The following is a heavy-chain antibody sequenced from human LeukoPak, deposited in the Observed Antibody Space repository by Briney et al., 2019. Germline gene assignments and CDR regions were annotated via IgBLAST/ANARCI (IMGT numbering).Heavy chain of an antibody. D-gene: IGHD5-24*01. J-gene: IGHJ6*03. V-gene: IGHV4-4*07. CDR3: ARGRDGYNPYYYYYMDV. CDR2: VYSSGST. Sequence: SETLSLTCTVSGGSISNYYWTWIRQPAGKGLEGIGHVYSSGSTNDNPSLNSRVTMSVDTSKRQFSLKLSSVTAADTAVYYCARGRDGYNPYYYYYMDVWGKGTTVTVSS. CDR1: GGSISNYY.